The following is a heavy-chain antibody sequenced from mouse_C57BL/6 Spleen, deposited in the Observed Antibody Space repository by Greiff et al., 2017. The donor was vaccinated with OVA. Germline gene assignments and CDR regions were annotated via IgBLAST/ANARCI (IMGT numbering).Heavy chain of an antibody. V-gene: IGHV1-4*01. J-gene: IGHJ4*01. Sequence: QVQLQQSGAELARPGASVKMSCKASGYTFTSYTMHWVKQRPGQGLEWIGYINPSSGYTKYNQKFKDKATLTADKSSSTAYMQLSSLASEDSAVYYCARYDDGTYAMDDWGQGTSVTVSS. CDR1: GYTFTSYT. CDR3: ARYDDGTYAMDD. D-gene: IGHD1-2*01. CDR2: INPSSGYT.